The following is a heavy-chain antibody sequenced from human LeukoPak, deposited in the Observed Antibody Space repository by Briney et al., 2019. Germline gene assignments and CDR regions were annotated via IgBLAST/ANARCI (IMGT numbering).Heavy chain of an antibody. CDR1: GFTFSSYG. Sequence: PGGSLRLSCAASGFTFSSYGMHWVRQAPGKGLEWVSGITGSGVTYYADSVKGRFTVSRDNSKNTLYLQMNSLRAEDTAIYFCARDRAWGSYDCWGQGTLVIVSS. CDR3: ARDRAWGSYDC. J-gene: IGHJ4*02. CDR2: ITGSGVT. V-gene: IGHV3-23*01. D-gene: IGHD7-27*01.